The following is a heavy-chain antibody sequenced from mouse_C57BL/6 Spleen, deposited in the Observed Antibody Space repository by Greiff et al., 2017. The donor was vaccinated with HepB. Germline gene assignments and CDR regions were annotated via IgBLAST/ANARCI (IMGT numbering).Heavy chain of an antibody. Sequence: DVQLQESGGGLVKPGGSLKLSCAASGFTFSSYAMSWVRQTPEKRLEWVATISDGGSYTYYPDNVKGRFTISRDNAKNNLYLQMSHLKSEDTAMYYCASEGGYYGSSRYYAMDYWGQGTSVTVSS. CDR2: ISDGGSYT. D-gene: IGHD1-1*01. V-gene: IGHV5-4*01. CDR1: GFTFSSYA. J-gene: IGHJ4*01. CDR3: ASEGGYYGSSRYYAMDY.